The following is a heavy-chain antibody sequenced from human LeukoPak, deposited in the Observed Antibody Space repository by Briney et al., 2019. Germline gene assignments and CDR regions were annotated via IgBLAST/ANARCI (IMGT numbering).Heavy chain of an antibody. CDR3: ARATRAYYYDSSGYWPYFDY. V-gene: IGHV1-46*01. J-gene: IGHJ4*02. CDR1: GYTFTSYY. CDR2: INPSGGST. D-gene: IGHD3-22*01. Sequence: GASVEVSCKASGYTFTSYYMHWVRQAPGQGLEWMGIINPSGGSTSYAQKFQGRVTMTRDMSTSTVYMELSSLRSEDTAVYYCARATRAYYYDSSGYWPYFDYWGQGTLVTVSS.